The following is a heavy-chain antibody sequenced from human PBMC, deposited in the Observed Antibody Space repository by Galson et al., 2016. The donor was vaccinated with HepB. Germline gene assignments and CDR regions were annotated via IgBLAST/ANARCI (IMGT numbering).Heavy chain of an antibody. Sequence: SLRLSCAPSGFPFSSYWMTWVRLAPGKGLEWVASINHVGNEKYYVDSVKGRFTISRDNITNSLYLQINSLRADDTAVYYCARDLDYWGQGTLVTVSS. CDR2: INHVGNEK. CDR3: ARDLDY. J-gene: IGHJ4*02. CDR1: GFPFSSYW. V-gene: IGHV3-7*04.